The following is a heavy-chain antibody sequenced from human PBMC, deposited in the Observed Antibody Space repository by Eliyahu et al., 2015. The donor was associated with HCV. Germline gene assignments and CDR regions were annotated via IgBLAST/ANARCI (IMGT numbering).Heavy chain of an antibody. V-gene: IGHV1-46*01. Sequence: QVQLVQSGAEXKXPGASVKVSCXASGSXFRXXYVHWMXQAPGQGLEWMGIINPGGXDTRYAPKFQGRVTLTRDTSTGTVYMELTSLRFEDTALYYCAREGDGITLAFWGQGTLVTVFS. CDR2: INPGGXDT. CDR1: GSXFRXXY. J-gene: IGHJ4*02. D-gene: IGHD3-10*01. CDR3: AREGDGITLAF.